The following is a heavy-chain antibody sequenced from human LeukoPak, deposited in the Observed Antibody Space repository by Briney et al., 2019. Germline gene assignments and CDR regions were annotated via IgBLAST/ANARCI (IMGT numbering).Heavy chain of an antibody. Sequence: LPGGSLRLSCAASGFTFSSYAMSWVRQAPGKGLEWVSTISGSGGSTYYADSVKGRFTISRDNSKNTLYLQMNSLRAEDTAVYYCVKTRDYSGYETYDYWGQGSLVTVSS. CDR1: GFTFSSYA. J-gene: IGHJ4*02. CDR2: ISGSGGST. CDR3: VKTRDYSGYETYDY. D-gene: IGHD5-12*01. V-gene: IGHV3-23*01.